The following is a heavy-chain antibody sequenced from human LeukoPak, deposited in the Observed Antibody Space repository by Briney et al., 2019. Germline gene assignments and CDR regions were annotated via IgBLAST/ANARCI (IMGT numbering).Heavy chain of an antibody. CDR3: ARAANWHDDDWFDP. J-gene: IGHJ5*02. V-gene: IGHV1-2*02. CDR2: INPNSGGT. Sequence: GASVKVSCKASGYTFTGYYMHWVRQAPGQGLEWMGWINPNSGGTDYAQRFQGRVTMTRNTSISTAYMELSSLRPEDTAVYYCARAANWHDDDWFDPWGQGTLVTVSS. D-gene: IGHD1-1*01. CDR1: GYTFTGYY.